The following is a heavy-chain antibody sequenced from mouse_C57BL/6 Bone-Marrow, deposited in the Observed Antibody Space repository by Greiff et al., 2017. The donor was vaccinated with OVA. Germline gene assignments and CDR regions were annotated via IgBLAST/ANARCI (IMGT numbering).Heavy chain of an antibody. CDR3: ARDGGYYGYFDY. D-gene: IGHD1-1*01. J-gene: IGHJ2*01. CDR2: ISDGGSYT. Sequence: VQLKESGGGLVKPGGSLKLSCAASGFTFSSYAMSWVRQTPEKRLEWVATISDGGSYTYYPDNVKGRFTISRDNAKNNLYLQMSHLKSEDTAMYYCARDGGYYGYFDYWGQGTTLTVSS. CDR1: GFTFSSYA. V-gene: IGHV5-4*01.